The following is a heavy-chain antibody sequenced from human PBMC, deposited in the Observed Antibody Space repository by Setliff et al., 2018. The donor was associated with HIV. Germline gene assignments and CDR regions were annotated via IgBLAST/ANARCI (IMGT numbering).Heavy chain of an antibody. J-gene: IGHJ4*02. CDR3: ARGDMIAFGGVGPFDY. Sequence: SVKVSCKASGGTFSSHAIGWVRQAPGQGLEWMGGIIPIFGTADYAQRFQGRVAITADESTSTAYMELSSLRSADTAVYYCARGDMIAFGGVGPFDYWGQGTLVTVSS. CDR2: IIPIFGTA. D-gene: IGHD3-16*01. V-gene: IGHV1-69*13. CDR1: GGTFSSHA.